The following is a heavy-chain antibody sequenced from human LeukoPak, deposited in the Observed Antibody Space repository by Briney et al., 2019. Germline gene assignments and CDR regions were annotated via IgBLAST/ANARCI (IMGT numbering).Heavy chain of an antibody. J-gene: IGHJ3*02. D-gene: IGHD3-16*01. CDR3: AKDSVYGGWGNAFEI. V-gene: IGHV3-30*02. Sequence: GGSLRLSCAASGFTFSNSGMHWVRQAPGKGLEWVAFLRYDGRSIFYTDSVKGRFTISRDNSKSTLYLQMSSLRVDDTAIYYCAKDSVYGGWGNAFEIWGQGTMVTVSS. CDR1: GFTFSNSG. CDR2: LRYDGRSI.